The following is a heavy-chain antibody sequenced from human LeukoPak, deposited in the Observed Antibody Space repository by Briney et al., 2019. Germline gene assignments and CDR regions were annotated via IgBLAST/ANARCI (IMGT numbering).Heavy chain of an antibody. CDR2: IYDSGST. Sequence: SETLSLTCTVSGASIRSGDYYWSWIRQPPGKGLEWIGYIYDSGSTYYNPSLKSRITISVDTSENRFSLKLSSVTATDTAVYYCVRDCSGGSCYGAFDIWGQGTMVTVSS. D-gene: IGHD2-15*01. V-gene: IGHV4-30-4*01. CDR1: GASIRSGDYY. CDR3: VRDCSGGSCYGAFDI. J-gene: IGHJ3*02.